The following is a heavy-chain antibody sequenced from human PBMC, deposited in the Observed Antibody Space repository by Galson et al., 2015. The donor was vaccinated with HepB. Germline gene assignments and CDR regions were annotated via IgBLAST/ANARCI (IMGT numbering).Heavy chain of an antibody. CDR3: AKDIEYSSSSGAFDI. CDR1: GFTFDDYA. V-gene: IGHV3-9*01. CDR2: ISWNSGSI. J-gene: IGHJ3*02. D-gene: IGHD6-6*01. Sequence: SLRLSCAASGFTFDDYAMHWVRQAPGKGLEWVSGISWNSGSIGYADSVKGRFTISRDNAKNSLYLQMNSLRAEDTALYYCAKDIEYSSSSGAFDIWGQGTTVTVSS.